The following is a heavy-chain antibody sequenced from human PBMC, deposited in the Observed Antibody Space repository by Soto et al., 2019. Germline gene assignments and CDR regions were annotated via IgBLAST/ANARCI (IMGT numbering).Heavy chain of an antibody. V-gene: IGHV3-23*01. CDR1: GFTFSSYA. CDR3: AKDANYDYVWGSYRTDY. J-gene: IGHJ4*02. Sequence: GESLKISCAASGFTFSSYAMSWVRQAPGKGLEWVSSISGSGGSTYYADSVKGRFIISRDHSKNTLFLQMNSLRAEDTAVYYCAKDANYDYVWGSYRTDYWGQGTLVTVSS. D-gene: IGHD3-16*02. CDR2: ISGSGGST.